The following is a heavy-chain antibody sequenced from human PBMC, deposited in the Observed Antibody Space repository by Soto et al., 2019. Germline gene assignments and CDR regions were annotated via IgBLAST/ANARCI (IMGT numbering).Heavy chain of an antibody. V-gene: IGHV4-30-4*01. CDR3: ARERPDGARLDP. D-gene: IGHD6-6*01. Sequence: ASGPTLVNPTETLTLTCTVSGFSLSNARMGVSWIRQPPGKGLEWIGYIYHSGSTYYNPSLKSRVTISVNTSKNQFSLKLSSVTAADTAVYYWARERPDGARLDPWGQGTLVTVSS. CDR1: GFSLSNARMG. CDR2: IYHSGST. J-gene: IGHJ5*02.